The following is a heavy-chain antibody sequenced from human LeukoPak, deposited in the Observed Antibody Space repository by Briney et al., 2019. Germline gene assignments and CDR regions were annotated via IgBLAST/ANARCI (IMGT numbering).Heavy chain of an antibody. D-gene: IGHD6-13*01. Sequence: GGSLRLSCAASGFTFSSYGMHWVRQAPGKGLEWAAFIRYDGSNKYYADSVKGRFTISRDNSKNTLYLQMNSLRAEDTAVYYCGRGSSWFGNHDYWGQGTLVTVSS. CDR2: IRYDGSNK. J-gene: IGHJ4*02. CDR1: GFTFSSYG. V-gene: IGHV3-30*02. CDR3: GRGSSWFGNHDY.